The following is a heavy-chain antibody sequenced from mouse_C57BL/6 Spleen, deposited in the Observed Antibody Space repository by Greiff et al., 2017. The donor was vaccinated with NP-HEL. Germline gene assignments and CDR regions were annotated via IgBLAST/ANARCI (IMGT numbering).Heavy chain of an antibody. CDR1: GYTFTEYT. CDR3: ARHEEGYYYGSSLYYFDY. D-gene: IGHD1-1*01. Sequence: QVQLQQSGAELVKPGASVKLSCKASGYTFTEYTIHWVKQRSGQGLEWIGWFYPGSGSIKYNEKFKDKATLTADKSSRTVYMELSRLTSEDSAVYFCARHEEGYYYGSSLYYFDYWGQGTTLTVSS. J-gene: IGHJ2*01. CDR2: FYPGSGSI. V-gene: IGHV1-62-2*01.